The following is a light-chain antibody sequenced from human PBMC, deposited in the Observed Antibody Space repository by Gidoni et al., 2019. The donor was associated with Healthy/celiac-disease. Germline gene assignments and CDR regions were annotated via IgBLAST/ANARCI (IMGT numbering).Light chain of an antibody. J-gene: IGLJ2*01. CDR2: QES. V-gene: IGLV3-1*01. CDR3: QAWDSSTAGV. CDR1: KLGDKY. Sequence: SYELTQPPSVSLSPGPTASITCSGDKLGDKYACWYQQKPGQSPVLVIYQESKRPAGIPERFSGSNSGNTATLTISGTQAMDEADYYCQAWDSSTAGVFGGGTKLTVL.